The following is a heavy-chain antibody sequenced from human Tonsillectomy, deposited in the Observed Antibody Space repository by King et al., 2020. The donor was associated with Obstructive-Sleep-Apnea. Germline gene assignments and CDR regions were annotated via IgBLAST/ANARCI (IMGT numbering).Heavy chain of an antibody. D-gene: IGHD6-13*01. CDR3: ARQMQQQLVRDFDY. CDR1: GFTFSSYS. Sequence: VQLVESGGGLVKPGGSLRLSCAASGFTFSSYSMNWVRQAPGKGLEWVSSISSSSSYIYYADSVKCRFTISRDNAKNSLYLQMNSLRAEDTAVYYCARQMQQQLVRDFDYWGQGTLVTVSS. V-gene: IGHV3-21*01. J-gene: IGHJ4*02. CDR2: ISSSSSYI.